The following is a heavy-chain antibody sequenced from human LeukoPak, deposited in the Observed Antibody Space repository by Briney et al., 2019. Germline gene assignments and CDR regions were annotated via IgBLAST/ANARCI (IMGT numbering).Heavy chain of an antibody. V-gene: IGHV3-11*01. J-gene: IGHJ4*02. CDR1: GFTFSDYY. D-gene: IGHD6-19*01. CDR2: ISSSGSTI. CDR3: AKDPRIAVAGSLYYFDY. Sequence: GGSLRLSCAASGFTFSDYYMSWIRQAPGKGLEWVSYISSSGSTIYYADSVKGRFTISRDNSKNSLYLQMNSLRTEDTALYYCAKDPRIAVAGSLYYFDYWGQGTLVTASS.